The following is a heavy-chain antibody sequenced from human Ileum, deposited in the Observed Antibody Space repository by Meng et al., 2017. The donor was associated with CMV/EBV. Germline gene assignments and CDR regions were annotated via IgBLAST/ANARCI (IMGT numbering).Heavy chain of an antibody. V-gene: IGHV4-34*02. CDR1: GGSFSSFS. CDR2: INHRGTT. Sequence: QVQLQQWGAGLLKPSETLSLTCCVNGGSFSSFSWTWIRQPPGKGPEWIGDINHRGTTNYSPSLKSRVTISIDTSKKQFSLRLSSLAAADTAVYYCMRGRVGDWGFDFWGQGTLVTVSS. CDR3: MRGRVGDWGFDF. J-gene: IGHJ4*02. D-gene: IGHD1-26*01.